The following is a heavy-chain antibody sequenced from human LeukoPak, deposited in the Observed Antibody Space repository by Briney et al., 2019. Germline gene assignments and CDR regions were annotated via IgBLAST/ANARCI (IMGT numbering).Heavy chain of an antibody. D-gene: IGHD3-22*01. Sequence: GRSLRLSCAASGFPFSSYGMHWVRQAPGKGLEWVAVTPYDGTNKYYADSVKGRFTISRDNSKNTLYLQMNSLRAEDTAVYYCAKGYYDSTSNYYYYGMDVWGQGTAVTVSS. CDR1: GFPFSSYG. V-gene: IGHV3-30*18. J-gene: IGHJ6*02. CDR2: TPYDGTNK. CDR3: AKGYYDSTSNYYYYGMDV.